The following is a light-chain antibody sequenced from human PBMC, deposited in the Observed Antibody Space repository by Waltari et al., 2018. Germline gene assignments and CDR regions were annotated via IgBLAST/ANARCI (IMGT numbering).Light chain of an antibody. J-gene: IGLJ3*02. Sequence: QSVLTQPPSASGSPGQRVTISCSGSTANIGSNTVNWYQQIPGTAPKLLIDTNSQRRSGVPDRFSGSKSGTSGFLAISGLQSEDEADYYCAAWDDGLNGWVFGGRTRVSVL. CDR2: TNS. CDR3: AAWDDGLNGWV. V-gene: IGLV1-44*01. CDR1: TANIGSNT.